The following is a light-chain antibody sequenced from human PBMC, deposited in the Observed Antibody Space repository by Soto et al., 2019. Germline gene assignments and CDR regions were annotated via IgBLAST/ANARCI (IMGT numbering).Light chain of an antibody. Sequence: EIVMTQSPATLSLSPGERVTLSCRASQRVSSNLAWYQQKPGQAPRLLIYGASTRATGIPARFSGSGSGTEFTLTISSLQSEDFAVYYCQQYNNWPPMYTFGQGTKLEIK. J-gene: IGKJ2*01. CDR2: GAS. CDR1: QRVSSN. V-gene: IGKV3-15*01. CDR3: QQYNNWPPMYT.